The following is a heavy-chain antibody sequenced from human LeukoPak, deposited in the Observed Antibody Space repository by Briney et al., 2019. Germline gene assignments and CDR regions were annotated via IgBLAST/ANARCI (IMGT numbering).Heavy chain of an antibody. D-gene: IGHD1-26*01. CDR2: IYHSGNT. Sequence: SETLSLTCAVSGYSISSGYYWGWIRQPPGQGLEWIGNIYHSGNTYYNPSLKSRVTISVDTSKHQFSLKLSSVTAADTALYYCARRIVGATFDYWGQGTLVTVSS. J-gene: IGHJ4*02. CDR3: ARRIVGATFDY. V-gene: IGHV4-38-2*01. CDR1: GYSISSGYY.